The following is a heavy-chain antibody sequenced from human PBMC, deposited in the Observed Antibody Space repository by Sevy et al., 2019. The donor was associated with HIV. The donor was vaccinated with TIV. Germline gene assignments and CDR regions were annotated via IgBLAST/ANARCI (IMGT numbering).Heavy chain of an antibody. V-gene: IGHV3-48*02. CDR2: ISSSSSTI. CDR1: GFTFSSYS. J-gene: IGHJ4*02. Sequence: GGSLRLSCAASGFTFSSYSMNWVRQAPGKGLEWVSYISSSSSTIYYADSVKGRFTISRDNAKNSLYLQMNSLRDEDTAVYYWARDSDDSSGYYYSITNDYWGQGTLVTVSS. D-gene: IGHD3-22*01. CDR3: ARDSDDSSGYYYSITNDY.